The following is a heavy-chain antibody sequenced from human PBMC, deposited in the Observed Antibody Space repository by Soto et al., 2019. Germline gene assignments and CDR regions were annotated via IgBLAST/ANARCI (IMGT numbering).Heavy chain of an antibody. V-gene: IGHV3-33*01. J-gene: IGHJ6*02. CDR2: IWYDGSNK. CDR1: GFTFSSYG. D-gene: IGHD2-2*02. CDR3: ARELGYCSSTSCYKGYYGMDV. Sequence: QLQLVESGGGVVQPGRSLRLSCAASGFTFSSYGMHWVRQAPGKGLEWVAAIWYDGSNKYYADSVKGRFIISRDNSTNTLYMQMNSLRAEDTAVYYCARELGYCSSTSCYKGYYGMDVWGPGTTVTVS.